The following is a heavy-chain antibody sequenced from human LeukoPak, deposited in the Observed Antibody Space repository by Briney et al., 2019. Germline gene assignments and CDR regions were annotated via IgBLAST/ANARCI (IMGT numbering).Heavy chain of an antibody. CDR2: IDQDGSEK. V-gene: IGHV3-7*04. CDR3: ARDRYCSSASCRYYGMDV. CDR1: RFTFSSYW. Sequence: GGSLRLSCAVSRFTFSSYWMSWVRQAPGKGLEWVANIDQDGSEKNYAGSVRGRFTISRDNAENSLYLQMHSLRAEDTAVYYCARDRYCSSASCRYYGMDVWGQGTTVTVSS. D-gene: IGHD2-2*01. J-gene: IGHJ6*02.